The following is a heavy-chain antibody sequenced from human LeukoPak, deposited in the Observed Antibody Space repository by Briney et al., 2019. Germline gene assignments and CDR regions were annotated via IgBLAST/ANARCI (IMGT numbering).Heavy chain of an antibody. CDR2: IKEDGSET. V-gene: IGHV3-7*01. CDR3: ARVRPGYFDY. J-gene: IGHJ4*02. CDR1: GFTFSSYA. Sequence: GGSLRLSCAASGFTFSSYAMGWVRQAPGKGLEWVANIKEDGSETYYVGSVKGRFTISRDNAKNSLYLQMNSLRAEDTAVYYCARVRPGYFDYWGQGTLVSVSS.